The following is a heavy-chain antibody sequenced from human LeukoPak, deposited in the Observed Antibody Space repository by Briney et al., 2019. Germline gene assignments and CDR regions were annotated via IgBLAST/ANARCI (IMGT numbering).Heavy chain of an antibody. J-gene: IGHJ4*02. V-gene: IGHV4-59*05. Sequence: SETLSLTCAVYGVSFSNYYWSWIRQPPGKGLEWIGSIYYSGSTYYNPSLKSRVTISVDTSKNQFSLKLSSVTAADTAVYYCATESYSSSWEYYFDYWGQGTLVTVSS. CDR3: ATESYSSSWEYYFDY. D-gene: IGHD6-13*01. CDR2: IYYSGST. CDR1: GVSFSNYY.